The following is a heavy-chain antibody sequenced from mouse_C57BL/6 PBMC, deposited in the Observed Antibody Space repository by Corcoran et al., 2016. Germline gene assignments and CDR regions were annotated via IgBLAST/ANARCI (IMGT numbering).Heavy chain of an antibody. D-gene: IGHD4-1*01. CDR3: ARGHWVEEY. J-gene: IGHJ2*01. CDR2: INPNNGGT. V-gene: IGHV1-26*01. Sequence: EVQLQQSGPELVKPGASVKISCKASGYTFTDYYMNWVKQSHGKSLEWIGDINPNNGGTSYNQKFKGKATLTVDKSSRTAYMERRSLTSEDSAGDDCARGHWVEEYWGQGTTLTVSS. CDR1: GYTFTDYY.